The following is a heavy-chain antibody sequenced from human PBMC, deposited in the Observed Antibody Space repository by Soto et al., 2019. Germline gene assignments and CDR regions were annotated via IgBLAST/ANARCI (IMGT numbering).Heavy chain of an antibody. CDR2: ISYDGSNK. CDR1: GFTFSSYG. CDR3: AKITVVATNAFDI. D-gene: IGHD2-15*01. Sequence: PGGSLRLSCAASGFTFSSYGMHWVRQAPGKGLEWVAVISYDGSNKYYADSVKGRFTISRDNSKNTLYLQMNSLRAEDTAVYYCAKITVVATNAFDIWGQGTMVTVSS. V-gene: IGHV3-30*18. J-gene: IGHJ3*02.